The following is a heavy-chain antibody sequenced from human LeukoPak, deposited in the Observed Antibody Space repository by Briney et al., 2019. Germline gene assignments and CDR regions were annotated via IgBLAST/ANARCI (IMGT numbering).Heavy chain of an antibody. CDR1: GFTFSSYS. J-gene: IGHJ4*02. CDR2: ISSSSSTI. Sequence: GGSLRLSCAASGFTFSSYSMNWVRQAPGMWLDRVSYISSSSSTIYYADSVKGRFTISRDNAKNSLYLQMNSLRAEDTAVYYCAKDLGFGVGINHFDYWGQGTLVTVSS. D-gene: IGHD3-3*01. V-gene: IGHV3-48*01. CDR3: AKDLGFGVGINHFDY.